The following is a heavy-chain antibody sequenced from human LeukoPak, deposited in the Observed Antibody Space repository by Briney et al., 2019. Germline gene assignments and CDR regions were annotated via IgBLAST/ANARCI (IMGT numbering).Heavy chain of an antibody. D-gene: IGHD7-27*01. Sequence: SETLSLTCTVSGGSISSGSYYWSWIRQPAGKGLEWIGRIYTSGSTNYNPSLKSRVTISVDTSKNQFSLKLSSVTAADTAVYYCATPELGTYAFDIWGQGTMVTVSS. CDR1: GGSISSGSYY. CDR2: IYTSGST. CDR3: ATPELGTYAFDI. V-gene: IGHV4-61*02. J-gene: IGHJ3*02.